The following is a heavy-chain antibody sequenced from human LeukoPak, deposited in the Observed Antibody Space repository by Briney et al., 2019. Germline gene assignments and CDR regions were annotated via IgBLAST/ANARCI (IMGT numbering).Heavy chain of an antibody. J-gene: IGHJ3*02. CDR3: ATSSGGWLAFDI. Sequence: GASVKVSCKVSGYTLTELSMHWVRQAPGKGLEWMGGFDPEDGVTIYAQKFQGRVTMTEDTSTDTAYMELSSLRSEDTAVYYCATSSGGWLAFDIWGQGTMVTVSS. V-gene: IGHV1-24*01. D-gene: IGHD5-12*01. CDR1: GYTLTELS. CDR2: FDPEDGVT.